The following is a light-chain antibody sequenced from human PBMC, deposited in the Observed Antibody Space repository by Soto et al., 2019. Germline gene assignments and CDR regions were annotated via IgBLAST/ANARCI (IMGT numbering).Light chain of an antibody. Sequence: QSALTQPPSASGSPGQSVTISCTGTSSDVGGYNYVSWYQQHPGKAPKLMIYEVSQRPSGVPDRFSGSKSGNTASLTVSGLQAEDEADCYCQSYDSSLINAVFGGGTKLTVL. CDR3: QSYDSSLINAV. CDR1: SSDVGGYNY. V-gene: IGLV2-8*01. J-gene: IGLJ2*01. CDR2: EVS.